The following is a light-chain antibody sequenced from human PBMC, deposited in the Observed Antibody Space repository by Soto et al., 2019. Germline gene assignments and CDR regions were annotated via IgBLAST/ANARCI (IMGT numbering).Light chain of an antibody. Sequence: DVQMTQSPSSLSASVGDRVTITCRASRDISSSLAWYLQKPGKVPKLLIYAASTLHAGVQSRFSGSGSGTFFTLTINSLQPEDVATYYCQKYNSAPNTFGRGTRLEIK. J-gene: IGKJ2*01. CDR3: QKYNSAPNT. CDR2: AAS. CDR1: RDISSS. V-gene: IGKV1-27*01.